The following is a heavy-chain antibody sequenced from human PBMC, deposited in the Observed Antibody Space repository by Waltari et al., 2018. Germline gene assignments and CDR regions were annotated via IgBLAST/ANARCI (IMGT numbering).Heavy chain of an antibody. CDR2: IHYSGSS. J-gene: IGHJ6*03. D-gene: IGHD1-26*01. CDR1: GGSTSTYS. Sequence: QVQLQESGPGLVKPSETLSLTCTVSGGSTSTYSWSWVRQSPGKGLEWIGYIHYSGSSVYNPSLRRRVAISLDTPNNQFSLRLRSVTAADAAIYYCARADTSTSYFYYYMDVWGKGTTVTVSS. CDR3: ARADTSTSYFYYYMDV. V-gene: IGHV4-59*01.